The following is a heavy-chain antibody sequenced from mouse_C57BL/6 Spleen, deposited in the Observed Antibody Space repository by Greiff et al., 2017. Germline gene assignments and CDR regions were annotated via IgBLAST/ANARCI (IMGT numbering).Heavy chain of an antibody. CDR2: INPSRGYT. J-gene: IGHJ3*01. Sequence: VQLQESGAELAKPGASVKLSCKASGYTFPSYWMHWVKQRPGQGLEWIGYINPSRGYTKSNQKFKDKATLTAVKSSSTAYMQLSSLTNEDSAVYYCAIEGYYWFAYWGQWTLVTVPA. CDR1: GYTFPSYW. D-gene: IGHD1-1*01. CDR3: AIEGYYWFAY. V-gene: IGHV1-7*01.